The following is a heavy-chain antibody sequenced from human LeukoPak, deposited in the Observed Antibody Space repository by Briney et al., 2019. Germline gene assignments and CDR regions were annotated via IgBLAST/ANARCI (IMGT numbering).Heavy chain of an antibody. CDR1: GFTFSSYG. J-gene: IGHJ4*02. CDR3: AKVLLTVTRPWGYFDY. CDR2: ISPDGNDK. D-gene: IGHD4-17*01. Sequence: GGSLRLSCAASGFTFSSYGMHWVRQAPGKGLEWVAIISPDGNDKYYADSVKGRFTISRDNSKNTLYLQMNSPRAEDTAVYYCAKVLLTVTRPWGYFDYWGQGTLVTVSS. V-gene: IGHV3-30*18.